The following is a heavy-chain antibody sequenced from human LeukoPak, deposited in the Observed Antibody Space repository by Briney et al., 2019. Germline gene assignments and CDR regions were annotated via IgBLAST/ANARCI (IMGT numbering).Heavy chain of an antibody. CDR1: GFTFSSDS. J-gene: IGHJ3*02. V-gene: IGHV3-21*01. D-gene: IGHD2-2*01. Sequence: GGSLRLSCAASGFTFSSDSMNWGRQAPGKGREWVSSISSNSSYIYYTDSVKGRFTISRDNAKNSLYLQMNSLRAEDTAVYYCAREVDIVVVPAAPSDAFDIWGQGTMVTVSS. CDR3: AREVDIVVVPAAPSDAFDI. CDR2: ISSNSSYI.